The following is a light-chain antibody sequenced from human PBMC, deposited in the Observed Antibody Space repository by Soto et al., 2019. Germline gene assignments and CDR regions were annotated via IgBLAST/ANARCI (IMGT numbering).Light chain of an antibody. V-gene: IGKV3-11*01. Sequence: EVVMTQSPATLTVSPGERATLSCRASQSVSSYLAWYQQKPGQAPRLLIYDASNRATGIPARFSGSGSGTDFTLTIGSLEPEDFAVYYCQQRSNWAPCTFGQGTKVDNK. CDR2: DAS. J-gene: IGKJ1*01. CDR1: QSVSSY. CDR3: QQRSNWAPCT.